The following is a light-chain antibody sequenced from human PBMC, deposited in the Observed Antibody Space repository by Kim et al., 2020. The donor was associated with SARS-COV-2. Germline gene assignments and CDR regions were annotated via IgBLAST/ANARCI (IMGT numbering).Light chain of an antibody. J-gene: IGKJ1*01. CDR3: QRCNSAPWT. Sequence: GDRVTITCRSSQGISNFLAWYQQKPGKVPKLLIYDASVLQSGVPSRFSGSGSGTDFTLTISSLQPEDVATYYCQRCNSAPWTFGQGTKV. CDR2: DAS. V-gene: IGKV1-27*01. CDR1: QGISNF.